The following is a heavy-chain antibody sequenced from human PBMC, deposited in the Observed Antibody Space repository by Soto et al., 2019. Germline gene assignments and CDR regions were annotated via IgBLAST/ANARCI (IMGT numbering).Heavy chain of an antibody. CDR2: ISYNGSNK. V-gene: IGHV3-30*18. D-gene: IGHD6-13*01. CDR3: AKAYSNSWGYYNYGMDV. Sequence: QVQLVESGGGVVQPGRSLGLSCAASGFTFSSYGMHWVRQAPGKGLEWVAVISYNGSNKYYADSVKGRFTISRDNSKNTLYLQMNSLRAEDTAVYYCAKAYSNSWGYYNYGMDVWGQGTTVTVSS. CDR1: GFTFSSYG. J-gene: IGHJ6*02.